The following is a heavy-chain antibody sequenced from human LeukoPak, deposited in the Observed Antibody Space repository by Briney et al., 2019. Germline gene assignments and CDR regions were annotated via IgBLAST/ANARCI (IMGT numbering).Heavy chain of an antibody. CDR3: ARGTGYYYDSSGYEY. V-gene: IGHV1-18*01. CDR2: ISAYNGNT. Sequence: ASVTVSCKASGYTFTSYGISWVRQAPGQGLEWMGWISAYNGNTNYAQKLQGRVTMTTDTSTSTAYMELRRLRSDDTAVYYCARGTGYYYDSSGYEYWGQGTLVTVSS. CDR1: GYTFTSYG. J-gene: IGHJ4*02. D-gene: IGHD3-22*01.